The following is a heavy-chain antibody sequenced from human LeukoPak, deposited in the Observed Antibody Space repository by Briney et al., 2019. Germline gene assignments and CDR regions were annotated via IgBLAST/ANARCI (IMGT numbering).Heavy chain of an antibody. D-gene: IGHD3-22*01. CDR2: IIPVFGTA. Sequence: SVKVSCKASGGTFSSYAISWVRQAPGQGLEWMGRIIPVFGTANYAQKFQGRVTITTDESTSTAYMELSSLRSEDTAVYYCARKDHDSSGYYYYYWGQGTLVTVSS. J-gene: IGHJ4*02. CDR3: ARKDHDSSGYYYYY. CDR1: GGTFSSYA. V-gene: IGHV1-69*05.